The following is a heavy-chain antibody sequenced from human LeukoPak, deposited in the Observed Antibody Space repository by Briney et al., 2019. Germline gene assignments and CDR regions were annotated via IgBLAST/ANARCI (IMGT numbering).Heavy chain of an antibody. CDR3: VRAYDY. CDR1: GGSFSGSN. Sequence: SETLSLTCAVYGGSFSGSNWSWIRQPPGKGLEWVGEIYNSGSTIYNPSLKSRVTISVDTSKNQFSLNLISVTAADTAVYYCVRAYDYWGQGTLVTVSS. CDR2: IYNSGST. J-gene: IGHJ4*02. V-gene: IGHV4-34*01.